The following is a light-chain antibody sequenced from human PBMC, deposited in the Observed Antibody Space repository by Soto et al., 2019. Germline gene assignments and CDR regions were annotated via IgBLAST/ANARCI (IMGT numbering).Light chain of an antibody. V-gene: IGKV3-15*01. CDR2: GAS. CDR3: QQYNNWPPIT. Sequence: MTQSPATLSVSSGESVTLXXRPSHSVNSHVAWYQQKPGQAPRLLLYGASTRATGISARFSGRGSGTEFTLTISSLQSEDIAVYYCQQYNNWPPITFGQGTRLEI. CDR1: HSVNSH. J-gene: IGKJ5*01.